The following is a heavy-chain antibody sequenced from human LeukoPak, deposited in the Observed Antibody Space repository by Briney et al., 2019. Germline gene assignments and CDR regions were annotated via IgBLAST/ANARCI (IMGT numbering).Heavy chain of an antibody. D-gene: IGHD2-15*01. J-gene: IGHJ6*03. CDR2: IIPIFGTA. Sequence: SVKVSCKASGGTFSSYAISWVRQAPGQGREGMGGIIPIFGTANYAQKFQGRVTITTDESTSTAYMELSSLRSEDTAVYYCARGAPDCSGGSCYRRDYYYYMDVWGKGTTVTVSS. CDR3: ARGAPDCSGGSCYRRDYYYYMDV. CDR1: GGTFSSYA. V-gene: IGHV1-69*05.